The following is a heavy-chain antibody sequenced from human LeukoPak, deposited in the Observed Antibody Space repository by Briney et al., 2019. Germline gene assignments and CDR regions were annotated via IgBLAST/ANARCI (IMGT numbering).Heavy chain of an antibody. CDR1: GFTFSDYY. Sequence: AGGSLRLPCAASGFTFSDYYMSWIRQAPGKGLEWVSYISSSGSTIYYADSVKGRFTISRDNAKNSLYLQMNSLRAEDTAVYYCARESPLMCFDYWGQGTLVTVSS. CDR3: ARESPLMCFDY. J-gene: IGHJ4*02. CDR2: ISSSGSTI. V-gene: IGHV3-11*04.